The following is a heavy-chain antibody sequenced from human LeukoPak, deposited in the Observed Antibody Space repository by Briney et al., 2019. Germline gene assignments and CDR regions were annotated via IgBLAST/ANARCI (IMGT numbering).Heavy chain of an antibody. Sequence: SETLSLTCTVSGGSINRYFWSWIRQPPGKGLEWIGHIYYSGTTNYNPSLKSRVTISVDTSKDQFSLKLSSVTAADTAVYYCARLLKTTVTTNFDYWGQGTLVTVSS. CDR3: ARLLKTTVTTNFDY. J-gene: IGHJ4*02. CDR2: IYYSGTT. V-gene: IGHV4-59*08. CDR1: GGSINRYF. D-gene: IGHD4-17*01.